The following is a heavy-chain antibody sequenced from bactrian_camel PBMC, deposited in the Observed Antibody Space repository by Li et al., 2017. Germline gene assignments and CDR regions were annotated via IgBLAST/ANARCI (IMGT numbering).Heavy chain of an antibody. CDR1: PAMFSLRC. Sequence: HVQLVESGGGSVQAGGSLKLSCAASPAMFSLRCMGWFRQAADKEREAVAAVDGNVRASYADYVQGRFTISMDNAKKTVFLQMNSLKTEDTALYYCATGPYGLGADLGYWGQGTQVTVS. CDR3: ATGPYGLGADLGY. V-gene: IGHV3S53*01. D-gene: IGHD5*01. CDR2: VDGNVRA. J-gene: IGHJ6*01.